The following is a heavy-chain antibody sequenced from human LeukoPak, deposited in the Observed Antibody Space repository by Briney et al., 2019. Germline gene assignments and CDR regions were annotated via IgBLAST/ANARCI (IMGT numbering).Heavy chain of an antibody. V-gene: IGHV4-4*07. CDR3: ARDRSASLLWFGEFDP. D-gene: IGHD3-10*01. CDR1: GGSISSYY. J-gene: IGHJ5*02. CDR2: IYTSGST. Sequence: SETLSLTCTVSGGSISSYYWSWIRQPAGKGLEWIGRIYTSGSTNYNPSLKSRVTMSIDTSKNQFSLKLSSVTAADTAVYCCARDRSASLLWFGEFDPWGQGTLVTVSS.